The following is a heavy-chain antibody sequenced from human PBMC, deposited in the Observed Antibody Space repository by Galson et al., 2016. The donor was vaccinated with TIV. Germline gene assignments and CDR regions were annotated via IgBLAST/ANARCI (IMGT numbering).Heavy chain of an antibody. V-gene: IGHV3-69-1*02. Sequence: SLRLSCAASGFTFSVYTINWVRQAPGKGLEWVSSIIGSSYIYYADSVKGRFTISRDNSKNTLYLQMNSLRLEDTAVYYCARDRVVDATYYYYYYGMDVWGQGTAVTVSS. CDR2: IIGSSYI. D-gene: IGHD2-15*01. J-gene: IGHJ6*02. CDR1: GFTFSVYT. CDR3: ARDRVVDATYYYYYYGMDV.